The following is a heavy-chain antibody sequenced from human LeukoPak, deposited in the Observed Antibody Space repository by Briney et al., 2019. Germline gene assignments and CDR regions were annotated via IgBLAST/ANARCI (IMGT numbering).Heavy chain of an antibody. Sequence: ASVKVSCEASGYIFISCHMHWVRQAPGQGLEWMGIINPSGGSTSYAQKFQGRVSMTRNTSTSTVYMELSSLRSEDTAVYYCARDWYLDYWGQGTLVTVSS. CDR1: GYIFISCH. V-gene: IGHV1-46*01. J-gene: IGHJ4*02. CDR3: ARDWYLDY. CDR2: INPSGGST.